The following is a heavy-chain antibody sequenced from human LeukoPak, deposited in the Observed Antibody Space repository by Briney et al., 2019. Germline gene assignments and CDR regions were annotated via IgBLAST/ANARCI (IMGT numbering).Heavy chain of an antibody. CDR1: GGSISSYY. CDR2: IYTSGST. CDR3: GRHVSNGWDYHYGLDV. J-gene: IGHJ6*02. V-gene: IGHV4-4*09. Sequence: SETLSLTCTVSGGSISSYYWSWIRQPPGKGLEWIGYIYTSGSTNYNPSLKSRVTISVDTSKNQFALTLSSVTAADTAVYYCGRHVSNGWDYHYGLDVWGRGTTVTVSS. D-gene: IGHD6-19*01.